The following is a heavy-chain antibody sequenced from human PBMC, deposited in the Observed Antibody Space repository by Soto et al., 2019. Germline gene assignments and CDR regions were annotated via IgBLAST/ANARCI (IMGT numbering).Heavy chain of an antibody. CDR1: GGSISSYY. D-gene: IGHD1-26*01. CDR3: ARDPTVNPFDY. J-gene: IGHJ4*02. V-gene: IGHV4-4*07. Sequence: QVQLQESGPGLVKPSETLSLTCTVSGGSISSYYWSWIRQPAGKGLEWIGRIYTRGSTTYNPSLNSRVTMSVETSKNQFSLKLSSVTAADTAVDYCARDPTVNPFDYWGQGTLVTVAS. CDR2: IYTRGST.